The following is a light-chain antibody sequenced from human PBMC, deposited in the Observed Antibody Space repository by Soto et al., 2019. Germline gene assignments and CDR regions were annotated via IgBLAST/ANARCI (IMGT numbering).Light chain of an antibody. V-gene: IGKV1-5*01. CDR1: QSISSW. J-gene: IGKJ1*01. CDR2: DAS. CDR3: QQYNSYSIRT. Sequence: DIQMTQSPSTLSASVGDRVTITCRASQSISSWLAWYQQKPGKAPKLLIYDASSLESGVPSRFSGSGSGTEFTLTISSLQPDDVAIYYCQQYNSYSIRTFGQGTKVEIK.